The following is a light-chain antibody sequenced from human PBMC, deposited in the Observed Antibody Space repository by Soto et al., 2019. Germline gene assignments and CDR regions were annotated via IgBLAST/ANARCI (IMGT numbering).Light chain of an antibody. J-gene: IGKJ1*01. V-gene: IGKV1-5*03. Sequence: IQMTQSPSTLSASVGDRVTITCRASQSISSWLAWYQQKPGKAPKLLIYKASSLESGVPSRFSGSGSGTEFTLTISRLQPDDFATYYCQQYNSYPGTFGQGTKVEIK. CDR2: KAS. CDR1: QSISSW. CDR3: QQYNSYPGT.